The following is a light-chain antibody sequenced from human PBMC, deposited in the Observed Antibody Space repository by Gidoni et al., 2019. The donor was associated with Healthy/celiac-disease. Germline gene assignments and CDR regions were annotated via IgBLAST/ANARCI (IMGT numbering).Light chain of an antibody. V-gene: IGKV1-8*01. CDR1: QGISSY. CDR3: QQYYSYPWS. J-gene: IGKJ1*01. CDR2: AAS. Sequence: AIRMSQSPSSFSASTGARVTITCRVSQGISSYLAWYQQKPGKAPKLLIYAASTLQSGVPPRFSGSGSGTDFTLTISCLQSEDVATYYCQQYYSYPWSFGQGTKVEIK.